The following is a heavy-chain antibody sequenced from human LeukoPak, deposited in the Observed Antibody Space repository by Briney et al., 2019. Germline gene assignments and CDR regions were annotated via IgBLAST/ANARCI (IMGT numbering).Heavy chain of an antibody. CDR1: GFTFSSFA. CDR2: ISGSGDST. Sequence: GGSLRLSCAASGFTFSSFAMSWVRQASGKGLEWVSGISGSGDSTYSADSVKGRFTISRDNSKKTLYMQMNSLRAEDTAVYYCAKGGIAVVSTSVYYYMDVWGKGTTVTISS. V-gene: IGHV3-23*01. D-gene: IGHD6-13*01. J-gene: IGHJ6*03. CDR3: AKGGIAVVSTSVYYYMDV.